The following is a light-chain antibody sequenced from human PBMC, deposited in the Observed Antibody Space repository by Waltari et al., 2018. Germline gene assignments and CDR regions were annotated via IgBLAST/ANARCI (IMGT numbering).Light chain of an antibody. CDR1: QDISNY. CDR3: QQYDNLTWT. CDR2: DAS. V-gene: IGKV1-33*01. J-gene: IGKJ1*01. Sequence: DIQMTQSPSSLSASVGDRVTITCRASQDISNYLNWYQQKPGKAPKLLIYDASNLETGVPSRFSGSGSGTDFTFTISSLQPEDIATYYCQQYDNLTWTFGQGTKVEIK.